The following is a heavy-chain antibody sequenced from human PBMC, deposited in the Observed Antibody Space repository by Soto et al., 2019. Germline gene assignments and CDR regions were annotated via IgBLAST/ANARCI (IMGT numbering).Heavy chain of an antibody. CDR1: GYSFRNNW. CDR3: ARHTLNSSGWTYYYYGMDV. V-gene: IGHV5-10-1*01. J-gene: IGHJ6*02. D-gene: IGHD6-19*01. Sequence: GESLKISCKGSGYSFRNNWITWVRQMPGKGLEWMGRIDLTDSYTSYSPSFQGHVTISADKSISTAYLQWSSLKASDTAMYYCARHTLNSSGWTYYYYGMDVWGQGTTVTVSS. CDR2: IDLTDSYT.